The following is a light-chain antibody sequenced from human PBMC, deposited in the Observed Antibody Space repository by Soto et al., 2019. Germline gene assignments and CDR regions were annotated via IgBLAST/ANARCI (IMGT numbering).Light chain of an antibody. CDR2: DVS. V-gene: IGKV1-5*01. J-gene: IGKJ2*01. CDR3: QQSYSLPYT. CDR1: QSITTW. Sequence: DIQMTQSPSTVSAYVGDSVTITCRASQSITTWLAWYQQRPGKAPKLLIYDVSSLQSGVPSRFSGSGSGTEFTLTISSLQPDDFATYYCQQSYSLPYTFGQGTKVDI.